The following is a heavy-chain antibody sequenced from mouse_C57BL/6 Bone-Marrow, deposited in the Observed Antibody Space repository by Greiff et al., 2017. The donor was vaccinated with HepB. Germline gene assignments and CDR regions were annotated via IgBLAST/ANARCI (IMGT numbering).Heavy chain of an antibody. Sequence: EVKLVESGGGLVKPGGSLKLSCAASGFTFSSYAMSWVRQTPEKRLEWVATISDGGSYTYYPDNVKGRFTISRDNAKNNLYLQMSHLTSEDTAMYYCARGIYYGYLYAMDDWGQGTSVTVSS. CDR2: ISDGGSYT. J-gene: IGHJ4*01. CDR1: GFTFSSYA. CDR3: ARGIYYGYLYAMDD. V-gene: IGHV5-4*03. D-gene: IGHD2-2*01.